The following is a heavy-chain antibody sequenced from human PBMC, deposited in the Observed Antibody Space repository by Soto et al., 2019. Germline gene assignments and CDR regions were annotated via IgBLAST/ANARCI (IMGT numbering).Heavy chain of an antibody. V-gene: IGHV3-23*01. CDR2: ISGSGGST. J-gene: IGHJ6*02. D-gene: IGHD2-2*02. CDR3: AKDDTAGYYGMDV. Sequence: SLRLSCAASGFTFSSYAMSWVRQAPGKGLEWVSAISGSGGSTYYADSVKGRFTISRDNSKNTLYLQMNSLRAEDTAAYYCAKDDTAGYYGMDVWGQGTTVTVSS. CDR1: GFTFSSYA.